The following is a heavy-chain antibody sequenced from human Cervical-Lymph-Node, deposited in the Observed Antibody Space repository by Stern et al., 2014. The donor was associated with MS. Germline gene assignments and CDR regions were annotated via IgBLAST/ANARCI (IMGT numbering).Heavy chain of an antibody. J-gene: IGHJ4*02. Sequence: QLVQSGAEVKKPGESLRISCEVSGYSFTNNWIGWVRQMPGKGLEWMGIIYPGDSETRYSPSSQGQVTILVDKSNSTAYLQWSSLKASDTAIYYCARRGDGYKGIDYWGQGTLVTVSS. CDR2: IYPGDSET. D-gene: IGHD5-24*01. CDR1: GYSFTNNW. V-gene: IGHV5-51*03. CDR3: ARRGDGYKGIDY.